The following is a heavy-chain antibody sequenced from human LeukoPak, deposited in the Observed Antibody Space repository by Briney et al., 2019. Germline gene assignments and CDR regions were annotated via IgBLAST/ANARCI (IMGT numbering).Heavy chain of an antibody. V-gene: IGHV4-31*03. CDR2: IYYGGSA. Sequence: SETLSLTCTVSGGSISSGGYYWSWIRQHPGKGLESIANIYYGGSAYYNPSLESRVTISVDTYTNQLSLKLSSVTAADTAVYFCTRTGGGSCSGGGCYLLYGMDVWGPGTTVTVSS. J-gene: IGHJ6*02. CDR3: TRTGGGSCSGGGCYLLYGMDV. D-gene: IGHD2-15*01. CDR1: GGSISSGGYY.